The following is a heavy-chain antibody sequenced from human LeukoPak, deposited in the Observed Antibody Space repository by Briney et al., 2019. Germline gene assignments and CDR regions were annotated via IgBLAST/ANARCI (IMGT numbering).Heavy chain of an antibody. J-gene: IGHJ4*02. V-gene: IGHV4-39*01. CDR2: IYYSGST. D-gene: IGHD1-26*01. CDR1: GGSISSSSYY. CDR3: ARRGSYYDFDY. Sequence: SETLSLTCTVSGGSISSSSYYWGWIRQPPGKGLEWIGSIYYSGSTYYNPSLKSRVTISVDTSKNQFSLKLSSVTAADTAVYYCARRGSYYDFDYWGQGTLVTVSS.